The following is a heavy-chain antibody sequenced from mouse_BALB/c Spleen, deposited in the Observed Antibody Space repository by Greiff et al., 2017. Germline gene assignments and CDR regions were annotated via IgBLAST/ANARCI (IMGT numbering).Heavy chain of an antibody. J-gene: IGHJ3*01. CDR3: AVNWDGAY. CDR2: ISDGGSYT. Sequence: EVQLVESGGGLVKPGGSLKLSCAASAFTFSDYYMYWVRQTPEKRLVWVATISDGGSYTYYPDSVKGRFTISRDNAKNNLYLQMSSLKSEDTAMYYCAVNWDGAYWGQGTLVTVSA. D-gene: IGHD4-1*02. CDR1: AFTFSDYY. V-gene: IGHV5-4*02.